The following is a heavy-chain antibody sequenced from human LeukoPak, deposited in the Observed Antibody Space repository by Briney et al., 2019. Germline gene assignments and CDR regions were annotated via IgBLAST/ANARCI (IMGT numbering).Heavy chain of an antibody. CDR2: ISSSSGTI. J-gene: IGHJ4*02. CDR3: ARALGYSYGYAVDY. CDR1: GFTFSSYS. V-gene: IGHV3-48*01. Sequence: PGGSLRLSCAASGFTFSSYSMKWVRQAPGKGLEWLSYISSSSGTIYYADSVKGRFTISGDNAKNSLHLQMNSLRAEDTAVYYCARALGYSYGYAVDYWGQGTRVTVSS. D-gene: IGHD5-18*01.